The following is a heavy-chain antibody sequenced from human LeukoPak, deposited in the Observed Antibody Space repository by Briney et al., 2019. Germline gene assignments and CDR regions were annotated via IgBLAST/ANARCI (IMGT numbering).Heavy chain of an antibody. J-gene: IGHJ6*03. CDR3: AKNLRASGYDYGAYYYYYHMDV. D-gene: IGHD5-12*01. Sequence: GGSLRLSCAASGFTFSSYGMHWVRQAPGKGLEWVAFIRYDGSNKYYADSVKGRFTISRDNSKNTLYLQMNSLRAEDTAVYYCAKNLRASGYDYGAYYYYYHMDVWGKGTTVTISS. V-gene: IGHV3-30*02. CDR1: GFTFSSYG. CDR2: IRYDGSNK.